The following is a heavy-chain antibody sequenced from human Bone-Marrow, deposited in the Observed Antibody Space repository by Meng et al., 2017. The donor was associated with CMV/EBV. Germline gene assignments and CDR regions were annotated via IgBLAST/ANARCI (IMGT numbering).Heavy chain of an antibody. J-gene: IGHJ6*02. Sequence: GGSLRLYCAASGFTFDDYGMSWVRQAPGKGLEWVSGINWNGGSTGYADSVKGRFTISRDNAKNSLYLQMNSLRAEDTALYYCARGSPDYDFGSGWGERVSYYGMDVWGQGTTVTVSS. V-gene: IGHV3-20*04. CDR3: ARGSPDYDFGSGWGERVSYYGMDV. CDR1: GFTFDDYG. D-gene: IGHD3-3*01. CDR2: INWNGGST.